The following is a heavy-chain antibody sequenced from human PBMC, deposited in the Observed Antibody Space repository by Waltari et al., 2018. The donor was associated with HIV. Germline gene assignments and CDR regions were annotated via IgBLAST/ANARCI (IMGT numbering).Heavy chain of an antibody. Sequence: LAESGGGLLRPGGSLRLSCVASGFTFSNSWMSWVRQAPGKGLEWVGRIKRKIDGGTTDYAASVRGRFTISRDDSQNTLFLQMTGLKTEDTAVYYCATSIMTVTSTTTDFWGQGTLVTVSS. CDR1: GFTFSNSW. J-gene: IGHJ4*02. V-gene: IGHV3-15*01. D-gene: IGHD6-19*01. CDR3: ATSIMTVTSTTTDF. CDR2: IKRKIDGGTT.